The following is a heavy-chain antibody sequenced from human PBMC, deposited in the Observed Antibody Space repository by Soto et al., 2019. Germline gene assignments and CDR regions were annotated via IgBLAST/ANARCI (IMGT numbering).Heavy chain of an antibody. D-gene: IGHD3-22*01. Sequence: PSETLSLTCTVSGGSISSYYWSWIRQPAGKGLEWIGRIYTSGSTNYNPSLKSRVTMSVDTSKNQFSLKLSSVTAADTAVYYCARDSPYYDSSGYYSKSRYFDYWGQGTLVTVSS. J-gene: IGHJ4*02. V-gene: IGHV4-4*07. CDR1: GGSISSYY. CDR2: IYTSGST. CDR3: ARDSPYYDSSGYYSKSRYFDY.